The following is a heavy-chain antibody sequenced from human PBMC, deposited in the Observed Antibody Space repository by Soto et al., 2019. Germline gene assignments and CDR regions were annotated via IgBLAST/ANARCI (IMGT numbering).Heavy chain of an antibody. Sequence: GASVKVSCKASGGTFSSDAISWVRQAPGQGLEWMGGIIPIFGTANYAQKFQGRVTITADESTSTAYMELSSLRSEDTAVYYCARLGFGEDIVVVPAADTYYYYGMDVWGQGTTVTVSS. J-gene: IGHJ6*02. V-gene: IGHV1-69*13. CDR3: ARLGFGEDIVVVPAADTYYYYGMDV. CDR1: GGTFSSDA. CDR2: IIPIFGTA. D-gene: IGHD2-2*01.